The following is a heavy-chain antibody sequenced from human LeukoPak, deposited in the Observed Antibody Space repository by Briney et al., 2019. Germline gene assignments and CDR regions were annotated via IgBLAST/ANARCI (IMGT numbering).Heavy chain of an antibody. CDR1: GFTFSDYY. V-gene: IGHV3-11*06. J-gene: IGHJ4*02. CDR3: ARLGSIAAAGTPDY. D-gene: IGHD6-13*01. Sequence: GGSLRLSCAASGFTFSDYYMSWVRQAPGKGLEWVSYISGTSSYTTYADSVKGRFTISRDNAKNSLYLQMNSLRGEDTAVYYCARLGSIAAAGTPDYWGQGTLVTVSS. CDR2: ISGTSSYT.